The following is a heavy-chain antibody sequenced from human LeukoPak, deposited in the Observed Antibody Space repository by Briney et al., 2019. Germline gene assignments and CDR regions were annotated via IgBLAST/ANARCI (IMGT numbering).Heavy chain of an antibody. J-gene: IGHJ4*02. D-gene: IGHD1-14*01. Sequence: GKSLRLSCAASGFLFSSYGIHWARQAPGKGLEWVAAIWHDGGNKYYADSVRGRFTISRDNSKNTVYLQMNSLRVEDTAIYYCVRNQGAGISYFDFWGQGTQVIVSS. CDR1: GFLFSSYG. CDR3: VRNQGAGISYFDF. V-gene: IGHV3-33*01. CDR2: IWHDGGNK.